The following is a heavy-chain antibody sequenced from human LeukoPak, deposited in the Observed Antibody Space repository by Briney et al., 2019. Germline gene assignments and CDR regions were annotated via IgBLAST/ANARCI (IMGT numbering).Heavy chain of an antibody. CDR3: ARLSRYSGYDLVFDY. V-gene: IGHV1-8*01. Sequence: ASVKVSCKASGYTFTSYDINWVRQATGQGLEWMGWMNPNSGNTGYAQKFQGGVTMTRNTSISTAYMELSSLRSEDTAVYYCARLSRYSGYDLVFDYWGQGTLVTVSS. CDR2: MNPNSGNT. CDR1: GYTFTSYD. D-gene: IGHD5-12*01. J-gene: IGHJ4*02.